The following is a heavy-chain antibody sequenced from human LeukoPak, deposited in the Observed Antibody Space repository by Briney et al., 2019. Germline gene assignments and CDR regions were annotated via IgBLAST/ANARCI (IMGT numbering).Heavy chain of an antibody. CDR2: ISGYNGNP. J-gene: IGHJ6*03. Sequence: GASVKVSCKASGYTFTSYGISWVRQAPGQGLEWMGWISGYNGNPKYAQKLQGRVTMTTDTSTNTAYMDLRSLRSDDTAVYYCARASGHYYYYYMDVWAKGTTVTISS. V-gene: IGHV1-18*01. CDR1: GYTFTSYG. D-gene: IGHD1-26*01. CDR3: ARASGHYYYYYMDV.